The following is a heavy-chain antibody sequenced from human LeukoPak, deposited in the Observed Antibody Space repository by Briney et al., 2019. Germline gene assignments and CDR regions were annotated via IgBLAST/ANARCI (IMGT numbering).Heavy chain of an antibody. CDR2: ISSDGNVK. CDR1: GFTFTAFA. D-gene: IGHD3-9*01. V-gene: IGHV3-30*04. CDR3: VRDLTYGARFDY. Sequence: GTSLRLSCVGSGFTFTAFAIHWLRQAPGKGMESVAFISSDGNVKFYVDSVKGRSTISRDNFRNTVSLEMTTLRPEDTAVYYCVRDLTYGARFDYWGQGTLVTVSS. J-gene: IGHJ4*02.